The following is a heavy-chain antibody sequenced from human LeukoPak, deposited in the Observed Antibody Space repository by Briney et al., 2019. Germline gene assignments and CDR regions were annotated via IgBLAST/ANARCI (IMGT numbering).Heavy chain of an antibody. V-gene: IGHV4-34*01. CDR1: GGSFSGYY. J-gene: IGHJ4*02. Sequence: MASETLSLTCAVYGGSFSGYYWSWIRQPPGKGLEWIGEINHSGSTNYNPSLKSRVTISVGTSKNQFSLKLSSVTAADTAVYYCARPPSYPGYYFDYWGQGTLVTVSS. D-gene: IGHD3-10*01. CDR3: ARPPSYPGYYFDY. CDR2: INHSGST.